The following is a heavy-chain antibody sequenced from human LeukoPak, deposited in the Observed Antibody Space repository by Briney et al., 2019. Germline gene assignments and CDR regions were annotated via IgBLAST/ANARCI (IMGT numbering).Heavy chain of an antibody. D-gene: IGHD3-10*01. Sequence: GGSLRLSCTASGFTFSNYGMHWVRQAPGKGLEWVAVIPYDGNNEYYADSVKGRFTISRDNSKNTLFLQMNSLRAEDTAVYYCARSYGDWFDPWGQGTLVTVSS. CDR1: GFTFSNYG. CDR2: IPYDGNNE. J-gene: IGHJ5*02. V-gene: IGHV3-30*03. CDR3: ARSYGDWFDP.